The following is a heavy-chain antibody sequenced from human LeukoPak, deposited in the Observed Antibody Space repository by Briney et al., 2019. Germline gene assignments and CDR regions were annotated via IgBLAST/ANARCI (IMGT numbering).Heavy chain of an antibody. J-gene: IGHJ4*02. V-gene: IGHV3-48*02. D-gene: IGHD6-19*01. Sequence: GGSLRLSCAASGFTFSSYSMNWVRQAPGKGLEWVSYISSSSSTIYHADSVKGRFTISRDNAKNSLYLQMNSLRDEDTAVYYCAREGYSSGWYYFDYWGQGTLVTVSS. CDR2: ISSSSSTI. CDR3: AREGYSSGWYYFDY. CDR1: GFTFSSYS.